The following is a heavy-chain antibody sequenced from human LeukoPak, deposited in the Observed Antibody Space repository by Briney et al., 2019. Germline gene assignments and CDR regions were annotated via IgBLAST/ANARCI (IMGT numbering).Heavy chain of an antibody. CDR3: AKGIGYYGSGAYYNDPSYYYGMDV. CDR2: ISWNSGRL. D-gene: IGHD3-10*01. J-gene: IGHJ6*02. V-gene: IGHV3-9*01. Sequence: GRSLRLSCAASGYIFDVYAMHWVRQAPRKGLEWVSGISWNSGRLVYTDSVKGRFTISRDNAKNSLYLQMNSLRAEDTALYYCAKGIGYYGSGAYYNDPSYYYGMDVWGQGTTVTVSS. CDR1: GYIFDVYA.